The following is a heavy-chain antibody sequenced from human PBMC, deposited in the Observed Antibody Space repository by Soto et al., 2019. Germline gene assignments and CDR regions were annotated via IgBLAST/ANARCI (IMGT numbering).Heavy chain of an antibody. CDR1: TFTFRSYG. Sequence: GGSLRLSCAASTFTFRSYGMHWVRQAPGKWLEWVAVIWDDGSNKYYADSVKGRFTISRDNSKNTLYLQMNSLRAEDTAVYYCARDHVANYYVSSGAGYYYYYGMDVWGQGXTVTVYS. CDR3: ARDHVANYYVSSGAGYYYYYGMDV. J-gene: IGHJ6*02. V-gene: IGHV3-33*01. CDR2: IWDDGSNK. D-gene: IGHD3-22*01.